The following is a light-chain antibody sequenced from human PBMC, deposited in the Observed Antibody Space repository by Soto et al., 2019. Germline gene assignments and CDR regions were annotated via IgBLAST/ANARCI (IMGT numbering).Light chain of an antibody. CDR3: CAYTTSSTVL. Sequence: QSVLTQPASVSGSPGQSITISCTGTSSDVGAYNYVSWYRQDAGKAPKLMIYDVSNRPSGVSDRFSGSKSGNTASLTISGLQADDEADYYCCAYTTSSTVLFGGGIKLTVL. V-gene: IGLV2-14*01. CDR2: DVS. J-gene: IGLJ3*02. CDR1: SSDVGAYNY.